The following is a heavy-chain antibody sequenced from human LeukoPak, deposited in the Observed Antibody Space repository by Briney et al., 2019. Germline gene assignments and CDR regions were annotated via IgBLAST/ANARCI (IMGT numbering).Heavy chain of an antibody. CDR2: IKQDGSEK. CDR1: GFTFSSYW. CDR3: AREIFWSGYFSNLQFDF. D-gene: IGHD3-3*01. V-gene: IGHV3-7*01. J-gene: IGHJ4*02. Sequence: PGGSLRLSCAASGFTFSSYWMSWVRQAPGKGLEWVANIKQDGSEKYYVDSVKGRFTISRDNAKNTLYLQLNNLRPEDTAVYYCAREIFWSGYFSNLQFDFLGQGTLVTVSS.